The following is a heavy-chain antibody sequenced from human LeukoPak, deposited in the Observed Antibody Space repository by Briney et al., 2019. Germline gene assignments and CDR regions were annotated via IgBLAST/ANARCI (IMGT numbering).Heavy chain of an antibody. CDR1: GYTFTIYY. D-gene: IGHD2-2*01. V-gene: IGHV1-46*01. J-gene: IGHJ6*02. Sequence: GASVTVSCKASGYTFTIYYMHWVRQASGQGLEWMGIINPSGGSTSYAQKFQGRVTMTRDTSTSTVYLELSSLRSEDTAVYYCAGWAGVVVPAANNYGMDVWGQGTTVTVSS. CDR3: AGWAGVVVPAANNYGMDV. CDR2: INPSGGST.